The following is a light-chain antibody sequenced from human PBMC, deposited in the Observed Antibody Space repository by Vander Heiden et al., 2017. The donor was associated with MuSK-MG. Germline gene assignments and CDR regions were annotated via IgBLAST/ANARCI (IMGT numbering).Light chain of an antibody. J-gene: IGLJ2*01. V-gene: IGLV3-1*01. Sequence: SYELTQPPSVSVSPGQTASITCSGDKLGDKYACWSQQKPGQYPVLVIYQDSKRPSGIPERFSGSNSGNTATPTISGTQAVDDADYYCQAWASSTNVVFGGGTKRTVL. CDR2: QDS. CDR3: QAWASSTNVV. CDR1: KLGDKY.